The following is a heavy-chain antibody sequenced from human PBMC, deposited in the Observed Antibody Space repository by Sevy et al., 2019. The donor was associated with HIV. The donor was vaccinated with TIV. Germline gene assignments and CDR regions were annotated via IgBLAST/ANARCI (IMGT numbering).Heavy chain of an antibody. J-gene: IGHJ4*02. D-gene: IGHD1-1*01. CDR3: ARVSLLERHGFFDY. V-gene: IGHV4-31*03. Sequence: SETLSLTCTVSGGSISSGGYYWSWIRQHPGKGLEWIGYIYYSGSTYYNPSLKSRVTISVDTSKNQFSLKLSSVTAADTAVYYCARVSLLERHGFFDYWGQGTLVTVSS. CDR1: GGSISSGGYY. CDR2: IYYSGST.